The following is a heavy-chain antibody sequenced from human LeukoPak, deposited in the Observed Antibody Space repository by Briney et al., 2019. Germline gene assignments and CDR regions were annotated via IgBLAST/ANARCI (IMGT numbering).Heavy chain of an antibody. CDR3: AKEHYYDSSPFDY. CDR1: GFSFSSFG. J-gene: IGHJ4*02. D-gene: IGHD3-22*01. Sequence: GGSLRLSCAASGFSFSSFGMHWVRQAPGKGLEWVADISYDGSNKYYADSVKGRFTISRDNSKNTLYLQMNSLRAEDTAVYYCAKEHYYDSSPFDYWGQGTLVTVSS. CDR2: ISYDGSNK. V-gene: IGHV3-30*18.